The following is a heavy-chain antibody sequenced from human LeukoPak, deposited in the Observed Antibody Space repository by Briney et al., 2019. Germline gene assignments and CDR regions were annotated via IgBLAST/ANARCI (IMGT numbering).Heavy chain of an antibody. CDR3: ARQGIAVAGFFDY. V-gene: IGHV5-51*01. J-gene: IGHJ4*02. Sequence: GESLKISCKGSGYSFTSYWIGWVRQMPGKGLEWVGVIYPGDSDTRYSPSFQGQVTISADKSISTAYLQWSSLKASDTAMYYCARQGIAVAGFFDYWGQGTLVTVSS. D-gene: IGHD6-19*01. CDR2: IYPGDSDT. CDR1: GYSFTSYW.